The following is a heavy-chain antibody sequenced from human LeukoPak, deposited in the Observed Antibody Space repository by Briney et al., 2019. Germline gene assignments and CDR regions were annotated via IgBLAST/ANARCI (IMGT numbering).Heavy chain of an antibody. V-gene: IGHV4-34*01. CDR3: ARPITMVREQTPWFDP. CDR2: INHSGST. J-gene: IGHJ5*02. D-gene: IGHD3-10*01. Sequence: MASETLSLTCAVYGGSFSGYYWSWIRQPPGKGLEWIGEINHSGSTNYNPSLKSRVTISVDTSKNQFSLKLSSVTAADTAVYYCARPITMVREQTPWFDPWGQGTLVTVSS. CDR1: GGSFSGYY.